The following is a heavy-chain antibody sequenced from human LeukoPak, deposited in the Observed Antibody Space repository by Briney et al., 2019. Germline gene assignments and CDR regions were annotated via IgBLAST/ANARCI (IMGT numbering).Heavy chain of an antibody. D-gene: IGHD3-10*01. V-gene: IGHV3-21*01. CDR3: ARDIGGITTVRGAPRGMDV. CDR2: ISSSSSYI. Sequence: GGSLRLSCAASGFTFSSYSMNWVRQAPGKGLEWVSSISSSSSYIYYADSVKGRFTISRDNAKNSLYLQMNSLRAEDTAVYYCARDIGGITTVRGAPRGMDVWGQGTTVTVSS. J-gene: IGHJ6*02. CDR1: GFTFSSYS.